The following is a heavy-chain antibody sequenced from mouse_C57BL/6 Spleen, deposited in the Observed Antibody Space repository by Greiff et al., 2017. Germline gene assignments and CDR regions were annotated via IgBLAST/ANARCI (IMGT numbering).Heavy chain of an antibody. D-gene: IGHD1-1*01. Sequence: QVQLQQSGAELAKPGASVKLSCKASGYSFTSYWMHWVKQRPGQGLEWIGYINPSSGYTQYNQKFKDKATLTADKSSSTAYMQLSSLTYEDSAVYYFARSLYVSSLYFDYWGQGTTLTVSS. CDR3: ARSLYVSSLYFDY. CDR1: GYSFTSYW. V-gene: IGHV1-7*01. CDR2: INPSSGYT. J-gene: IGHJ2*01.